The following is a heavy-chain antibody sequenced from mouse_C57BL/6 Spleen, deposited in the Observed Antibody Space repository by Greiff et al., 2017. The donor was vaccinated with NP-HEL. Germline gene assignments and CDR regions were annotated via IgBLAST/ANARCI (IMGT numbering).Heavy chain of an antibody. CDR2: IYPGDGDT. CDR3: ARFYYDYGDGDYYAMDY. CDR1: GYAFSSYW. V-gene: IGHV1-80*01. D-gene: IGHD2-4*01. J-gene: IGHJ4*01. Sequence: QVQLQQSGAELVKPGASVKISCKASGYAFSSYWMNWVKQRPGKGLEWIGQIYPGDGDTNYNGKFKGKATLTADKSASTAYMQLSSLTSEDSAVYFCARFYYDYGDGDYYAMDYWGQGTSVTVSS.